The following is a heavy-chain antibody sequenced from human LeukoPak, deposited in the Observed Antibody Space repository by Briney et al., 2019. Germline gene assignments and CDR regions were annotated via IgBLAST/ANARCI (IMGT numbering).Heavy chain of an antibody. J-gene: IGHJ2*01. D-gene: IGHD3-10*01. Sequence: SVKVSCKASGGTFSSYAISWVRQAPGQGLEWMGRIIPIFGTANYAQKFQGRVTITTDESTSTAYMELSSLRSEDTAVYYCARQYYYGSGSYWHFDLWGRGTLVTVSS. CDR3: ARQYYYGSGSYWHFDL. CDR2: IIPIFGTA. CDR1: GGTFSSYA. V-gene: IGHV1-69*05.